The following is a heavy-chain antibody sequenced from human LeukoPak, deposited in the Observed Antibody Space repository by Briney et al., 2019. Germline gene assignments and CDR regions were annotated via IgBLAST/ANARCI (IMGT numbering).Heavy chain of an antibody. CDR3: TKRGAGSGGLDY. Sequence: QAGGSLRLSCATSGFSFSIYAMSWVRPAPGKGLEWVSAILENGRTMYYADSVQGRFTISRDTSNNTLFLQMSNLRAEDTAVYYCTKRGAGSGGLDYWGQGTLVTVSS. CDR2: ILENGRTM. V-gene: IGHV3-23*01. D-gene: IGHD6-19*01. J-gene: IGHJ4*02. CDR1: GFSFSIYA.